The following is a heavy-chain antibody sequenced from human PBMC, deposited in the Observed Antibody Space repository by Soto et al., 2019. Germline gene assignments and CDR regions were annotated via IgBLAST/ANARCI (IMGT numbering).Heavy chain of an antibody. CDR2: FDPEDGET. V-gene: IGHV1-24*01. CDR1: GYTLTELS. Sequence: ASVKVSCKVSGYTLTELSMHWVRQAPGKGLEWMGVFDPEDGETIYAQKFQGRVTMTEDTSTDTAYMELSSLRSEDTAVYYCATQKTAQARVFDYWGQGTLVTVSS. CDR3: ATQKTAQARVFDY. J-gene: IGHJ4*02.